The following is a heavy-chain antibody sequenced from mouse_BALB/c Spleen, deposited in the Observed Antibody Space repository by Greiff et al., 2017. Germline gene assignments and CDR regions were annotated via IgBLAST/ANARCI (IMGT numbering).Heavy chain of an antibody. CDR3: ARRRYDGPFDY. V-gene: IGHV1-9*01. Sequence: VQLVESGAELMKPGASVKISCKATGYTFSSYWIEWVKQRPGHGLEWIGEILPGSGSTNYNEKFKGKATFTADTSSNTAYMQLSSLTSEDSAVYYCARRRYDGPFDYWGQGTTLTVSS. J-gene: IGHJ2*01. CDR1: GYTFSSYW. D-gene: IGHD2-14*01. CDR2: ILPGSGST.